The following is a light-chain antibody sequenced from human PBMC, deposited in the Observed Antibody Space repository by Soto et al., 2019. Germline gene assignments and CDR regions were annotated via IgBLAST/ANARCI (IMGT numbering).Light chain of an antibody. J-gene: IGKJ2*01. V-gene: IGKV1-39*01. Sequence: DIQMTQSPSSLSASVGDRVTITCRASQSISSYLNWYQQKPGKAPKLLIYAASSLQGGVPSRFSGSGSGTDFTLTISSRQPEDFATYYCQQSYSTPMYTFGQGTKLEIK. CDR2: AAS. CDR1: QSISSY. CDR3: QQSYSTPMYT.